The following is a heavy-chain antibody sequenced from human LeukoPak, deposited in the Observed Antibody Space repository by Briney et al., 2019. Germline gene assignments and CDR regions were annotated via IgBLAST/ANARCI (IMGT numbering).Heavy chain of an antibody. V-gene: IGHV4-34*01. J-gene: IGHJ3*02. CDR3: ARGGRMRRTLGIVVVPAAIRGAFDI. Sequence: SETLSLTCAVYGGSFSGYYWSWIRQPPGKGLEWIGEINHSGSTNYNPSLKSRVTISVDTSKNQFSLKLSSVTAADTAVYYCARGGRMRRTLGIVVVPAAIRGAFDIWGQGTMVTVSS. D-gene: IGHD2-2*02. CDR1: GGSFSGYY. CDR2: INHSGST.